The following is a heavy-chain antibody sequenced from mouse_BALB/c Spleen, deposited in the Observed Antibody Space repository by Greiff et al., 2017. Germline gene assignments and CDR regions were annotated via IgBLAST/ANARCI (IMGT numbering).Heavy chain of an antibody. Sequence: DVHLVESGGDLVKPGGSLKLSCAASGFTFSSYGMSWVRQTPDKRLEWVATISSGGSYTYYPDSVKGRFTISRDNAKNTLYLQMSSLKSEDTAMYYGASPLSNRVTTREAVGYAMDYWGQGTSVTVSS. CDR1: GFTFSSYG. J-gene: IGHJ4*01. D-gene: IGHD2-2*01. CDR3: ASPLSNRVTTREAVGYAMDY. CDR2: ISSGGSYT. V-gene: IGHV5-6*01.